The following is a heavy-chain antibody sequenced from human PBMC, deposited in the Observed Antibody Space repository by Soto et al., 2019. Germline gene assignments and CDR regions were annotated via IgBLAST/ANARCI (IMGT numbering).Heavy chain of an antibody. Sequence: GESLKISCKGSGYSFTSYWIGWVRQMPGKGLEWMGIIYPGDSDTRYSPSFQGQVTISADKSISTAYLQWSSLKASDTAMYYCARSLYYYGSGDDYYYYGMDVWGQGTTVTVSS. CDR1: GYSFTSYW. J-gene: IGHJ6*02. CDR3: ARSLYYYGSGDDYYYYGMDV. V-gene: IGHV5-51*01. CDR2: IYPGDSDT. D-gene: IGHD3-10*01.